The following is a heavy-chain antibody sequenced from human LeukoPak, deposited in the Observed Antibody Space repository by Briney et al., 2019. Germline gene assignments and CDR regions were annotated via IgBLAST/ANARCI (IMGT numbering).Heavy chain of an antibody. CDR3: ARAPGGFDI. CDR2: IIVSLGVP. Sequence: SVKVSCKASGISFSSSAITWVRQAPGQGLEWMGRIIVSLGVPKYAQKFQGRVTITADTSTATAYMELSSLRSEDTAVYFCARAPGGFDIWGQGTMVTVSS. J-gene: IGHJ3*02. CDR1: GISFSSSA. V-gene: IGHV1-69*04. D-gene: IGHD1-1*01.